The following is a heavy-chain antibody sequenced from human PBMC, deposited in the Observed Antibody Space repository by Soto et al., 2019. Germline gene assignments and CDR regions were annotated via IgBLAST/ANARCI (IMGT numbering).Heavy chain of an antibody. D-gene: IGHD3-9*01. CDR2: ISYDGSNK. CDR3: ARDHDDILTGSTSRYYYYGMDV. J-gene: IGHJ6*02. V-gene: IGHV3-30-3*01. CDR1: GFTFSTYA. Sequence: GGSLRLSCAASGFTFSTYAMHGVRQAPGKGLEGLAVISYDGSNKYYADSVKGRFTISRDNSKKTLYLKMNSLRAEDTAVYYCARDHDDILTGSTSRYYYYGMDVWGQGTTVTVSS.